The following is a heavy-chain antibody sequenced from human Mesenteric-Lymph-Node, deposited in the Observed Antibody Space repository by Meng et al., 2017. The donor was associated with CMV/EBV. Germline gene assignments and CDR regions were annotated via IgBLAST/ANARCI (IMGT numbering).Heavy chain of an antibody. CDR3: ARVSTLYDSYGLDV. V-gene: IGHV1-18*01. CDR2: ISAHNGNT. CDR1: GYTFTTYG. Sequence: ASVKVSCKASGYTFTTYGINWVRQAPGQGLEWMGWISAHNGNTNYAQNLQGRVTMTTDTSTSTAYMELRSLQYDDTAVYYCARVSTLYDSYGLDVRGQGTTVTVSS. J-gene: IGHJ6*02. D-gene: IGHD3-3*01.